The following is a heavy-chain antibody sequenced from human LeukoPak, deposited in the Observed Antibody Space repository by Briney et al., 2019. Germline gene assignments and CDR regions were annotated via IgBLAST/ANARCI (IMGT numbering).Heavy chain of an antibody. CDR1: GFTFSSYS. D-gene: IGHD1-1*01. Sequence: GGSLRPSCAASGFTFSSYSMNWVRQAPGKGLEWVSYISSSSSTIYYADSVKGRFTISRDNAKNSLYLQMNSLRDEDTAVYYCARTTRWNDILDYYYGMDVWGQGTTVTVSS. CDR3: ARTTRWNDILDYYYGMDV. V-gene: IGHV3-48*02. J-gene: IGHJ6*02. CDR2: ISSSSSTI.